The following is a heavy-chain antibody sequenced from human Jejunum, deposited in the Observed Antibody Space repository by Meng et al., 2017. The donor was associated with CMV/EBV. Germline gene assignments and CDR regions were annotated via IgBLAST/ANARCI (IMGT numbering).Heavy chain of an antibody. Sequence: SRTSSPVDVGWIRQPTGKDLEWLAFIYWDNDKRYNPSLKNRLTITKDAPKNQVVLTMTNMDPADTATYHCVHRKDYSGNWNGGSADFWGPGALVTVSS. D-gene: IGHD1-1*01. CDR2: IYWDNDK. J-gene: IGHJ4*02. CDR1: SRTSSPVD. V-gene: IGHV2-5*02. CDR3: VHRKDYSGNWNGGSADF.